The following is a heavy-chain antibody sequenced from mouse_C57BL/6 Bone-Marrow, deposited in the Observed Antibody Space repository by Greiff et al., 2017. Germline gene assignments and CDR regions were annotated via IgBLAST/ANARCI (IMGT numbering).Heavy chain of an antibody. Sequence: QVQLQQPGAELVMPGASVKLSCKASGYTFTSYWMHWVKQRPGQGLEWIGEIDPSDSYTNYNQKFKGKSTLTVDKSSSTAYMQLSSLTSEDSAVYDSARSTGVARGYAMDYWGQGTSVTVSS. J-gene: IGHJ4*01. CDR3: ARSTGVARGYAMDY. CDR2: IDPSDSYT. V-gene: IGHV1-69*01. CDR1: GYTFTSYW. D-gene: IGHD1-1*01.